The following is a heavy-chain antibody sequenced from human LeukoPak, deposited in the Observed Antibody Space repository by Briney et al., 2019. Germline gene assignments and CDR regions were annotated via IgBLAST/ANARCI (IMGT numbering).Heavy chain of an antibody. CDR1: GFTFSGYE. D-gene: IGHD3-3*01. CDR2: ISRSGTII. J-gene: IGHJ4*02. CDR3: ARERDDYYFDY. Sequence: GGSLRLSCAASGFTFSGYEMNWVRQAPGKGLEWVSYISRSGTIISYADSVKGRFTISRDNAKNSLYLQMNSVRAEDTAVYYCARERDDYYFDYWGQGTLVTVSS. V-gene: IGHV3-48*03.